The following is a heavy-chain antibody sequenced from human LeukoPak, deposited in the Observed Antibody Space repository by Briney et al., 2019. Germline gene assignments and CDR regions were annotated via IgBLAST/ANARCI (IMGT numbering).Heavy chain of an antibody. CDR1: GDSISSSGFY. V-gene: IGHV4-39*01. J-gene: IGHJ6*03. CDR3: ARHTLPRSGGRYSYYYMDV. CDR2: IYYSGTT. D-gene: IGHD6-25*01. Sequence: PSETLSLTCTVSGDSISSSGFYWGWIRQPPGKGLEWIGTIYYSGTTYYNPSLNSRVSISFDTSRSQFSLNLNSVTAADTAVYFCARHTLPRSGGRYSYYYMDVWGTGTTVTVAS.